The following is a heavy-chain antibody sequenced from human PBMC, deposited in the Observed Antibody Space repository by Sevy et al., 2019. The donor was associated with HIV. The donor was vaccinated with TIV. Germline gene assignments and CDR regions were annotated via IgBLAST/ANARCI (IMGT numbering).Heavy chain of an antibody. CDR1: GFIFDVYA. J-gene: IGHJ3*01. CDR3: ARGTYYFDTTGFGALDF. V-gene: IGHV3-20*04. CDR2: INWKGAGT. Sequence: GGSLRLSCAASGFIFDVYAMNWVRQVPGKGLEWVSGINWKGAGTGYADSVQGRFTISRDNAKNSLYLQMNSLRAEDTALYYCARGTYYFDTTGFGALDFWGQGTMVTVSS. D-gene: IGHD3-22*01.